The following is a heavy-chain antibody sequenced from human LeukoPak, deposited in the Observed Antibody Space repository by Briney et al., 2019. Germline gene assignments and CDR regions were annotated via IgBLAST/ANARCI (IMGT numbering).Heavy chain of an antibody. J-gene: IGHJ4*02. CDR2: ISDSGGST. CDR3: AKVAYNFWNGLDQ. V-gene: IGHV3-23*01. D-gene: IGHD3-3*01. Sequence: GGSLRLSCAASGFTFTSFAMNWVRQAPGKGLEWVSGISDSGGSTYYADSVKGRLSISGDNRKNTLYLQMNSLRDEDTAVYYCAKVAYNFWNGLDQWGQGTLVTVSS. CDR1: GFTFTSFA.